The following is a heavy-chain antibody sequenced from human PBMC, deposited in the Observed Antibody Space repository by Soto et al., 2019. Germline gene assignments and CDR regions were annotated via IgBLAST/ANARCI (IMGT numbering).Heavy chain of an antibody. CDR1: GFTFGYYW. Sequence: GGSLRLSCAASGFTFGYYWMHWVRQPPGKGPEWVSRMTGDGRTTQYADSVKGRFTASRDNAKSTLYLQMNSLRAEDTAVYYCATAEVDYWGPGTLVTAPQ. V-gene: IGHV3-74*03. CDR3: ATAEVDY. J-gene: IGHJ4*02. CDR2: MTGDGRTT.